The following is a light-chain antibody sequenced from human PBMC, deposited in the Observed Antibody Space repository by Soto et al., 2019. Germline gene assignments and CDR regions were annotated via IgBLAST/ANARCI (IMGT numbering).Light chain of an antibody. CDR2: GAS. J-gene: IGKJ1*01. V-gene: IGKV3-11*01. Sequence: IVMTQSPATLSVSPGERATLSCRASQSVSSNLAWYQQKPGQAPRLLIYGASSRATGIPDRFSGSGSGTDFTLTISSLEPEDFAAYYCQQRSNWPKTFGQGTKVDIK. CDR1: QSVSSN. CDR3: QQRSNWPKT.